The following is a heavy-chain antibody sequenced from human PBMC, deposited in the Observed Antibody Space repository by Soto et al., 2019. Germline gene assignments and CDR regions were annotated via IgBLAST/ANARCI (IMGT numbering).Heavy chain of an antibody. CDR1: GGTFSSYT. V-gene: IGHV1-69*02. D-gene: IGHD2-15*01. Sequence: SVKVSCKASGGTFSSYTISWVRQAPGQGLEWMGRIIPILGIANYAQKFQGRVTITADKSTSTAYMELSSLRSEDTAVYYCARGYCSGGSCYSLFDYYYMDVWGKGTTVTVSS. J-gene: IGHJ6*03. CDR3: ARGYCSGGSCYSLFDYYYMDV. CDR2: IIPILGIA.